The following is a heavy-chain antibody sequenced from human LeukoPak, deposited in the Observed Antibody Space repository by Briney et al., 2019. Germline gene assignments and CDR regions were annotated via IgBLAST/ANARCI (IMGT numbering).Heavy chain of an antibody. CDR1: GFSFSNYA. D-gene: IGHD5-12*01. CDR2: ISDSGSTA. Sequence: GGSLRLSCGASGFSFSNYAMTWVRQAPGKGLEWVSGISDSGSTAFYAGSVKGRFTSSRDNPKNTLYLQINSLRAEDTAVYYCAKDMQTWPRFPDYWGQGTLVTVSS. J-gene: IGHJ4*02. CDR3: AKDMQTWPRFPDY. V-gene: IGHV3-23*01.